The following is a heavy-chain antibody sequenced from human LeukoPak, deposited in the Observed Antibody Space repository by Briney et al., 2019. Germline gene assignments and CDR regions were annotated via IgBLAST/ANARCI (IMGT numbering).Heavy chain of an antibody. CDR1: GGTFSSYA. CDR3: ARDGPPQRLASERWLQFLAFDI. Sequence: SVKVSCKASGGTFSSYAISWVRQAPGQGLEWMGRIIPILGIANYAQKFQGRVTITADKSTSTAYMELSSLRSEDTAVYYCARDGPPQRLASERWLQFLAFDIWGQGTMVTVSS. CDR2: IIPILGIA. V-gene: IGHV1-69*04. J-gene: IGHJ3*02. D-gene: IGHD5-24*01.